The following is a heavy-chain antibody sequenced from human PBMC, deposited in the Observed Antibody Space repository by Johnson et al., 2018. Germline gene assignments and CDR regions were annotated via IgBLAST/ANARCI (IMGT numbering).Heavy chain of an antibody. Sequence: EVQLLESGGGLVQPGESLKVSCVGSGFTLSGSAMHWVRQAPGKGLEWVGRITMQPTGYGTLYAASLKGRFVISRDNSKNTGYLEMSRLKNEDTAVYYCTGLRDDFHYWGQGTLVTVS. D-gene: IGHD3-3*01. V-gene: IGHV3-73*01. J-gene: IGHJ1*01. CDR3: TGLRDDFHY. CDR1: GFTLSGSA. CDR2: ITMQPTGYGT.